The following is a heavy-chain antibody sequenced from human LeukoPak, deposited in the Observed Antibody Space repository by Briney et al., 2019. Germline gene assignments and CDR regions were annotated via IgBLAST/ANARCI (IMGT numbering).Heavy chain of an antibody. CDR1: GGSISSYY. CDR2: IYYSGST. V-gene: IGHV4-59*01. J-gene: IGHJ5*02. D-gene: IGHD2-15*01. CDR3: ARGVVAARGWFDP. Sequence: SETLSLTRTVSGGSISSYYWSWIRQPPGKGLEWIGYIYYSGSTNYNPSLKSRVTNSVDTSKNQFSLKLSSVTAADTAVYYCARGVVAARGWFDPWGQGTLVTVSS.